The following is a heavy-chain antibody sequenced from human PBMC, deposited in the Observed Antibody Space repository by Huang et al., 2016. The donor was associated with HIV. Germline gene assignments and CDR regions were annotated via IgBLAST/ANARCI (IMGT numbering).Heavy chain of an antibody. CDR1: GYTFTSYA. Sequence: QVQLVQSGSELKKPGASVKVSCKASGYTFTSYAMNWVRQAPGQGLEWMGWINTNTGNQTYAQGCTGRFVCSWDTSVSTAYLQISSLKAEDTAVYYCARGLYSSSWAPFDYWGQGTLVTVSS. D-gene: IGHD6-13*01. CDR2: INTNTGNQ. J-gene: IGHJ4*02. V-gene: IGHV7-4-1*02. CDR3: ARGLYSSSWAPFDY.